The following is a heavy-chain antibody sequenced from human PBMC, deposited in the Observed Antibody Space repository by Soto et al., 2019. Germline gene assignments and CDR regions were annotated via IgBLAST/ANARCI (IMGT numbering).Heavy chain of an antibody. J-gene: IGHJ4*02. CDR3: ASTITYYYDSSGFAF. D-gene: IGHD3-22*01. CDR1: GFTFSNYG. V-gene: IGHV3-33*01. Sequence: GGSLRLSCAASGFTFSNYGMHWVRQAPGKGLEWVAVIWYDGSNKYYADSVKGRFTISRDNSENTLYLQMNSLRAEDTAVYYCASTITYYYDSSGFAFWGQGT. CDR2: IWYDGSNK.